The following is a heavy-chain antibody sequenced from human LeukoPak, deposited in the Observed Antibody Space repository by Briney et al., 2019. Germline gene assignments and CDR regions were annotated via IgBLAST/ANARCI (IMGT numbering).Heavy chain of an antibody. CDR1: GGSFSGYY. V-gene: IGHV4-34*01. CDR2: INHSGGT. Sequence: PSETLSLTCAVYGGSFSGYYWSWIRQPPGKGLEWIGEINHSGGTNYNPSLKSRVTISVDTSKNQFSLKLSSVTAADTAVYYCARLPPNIVVVPAAIGSPLFDYWGQGTLVTVSS. J-gene: IGHJ4*02. D-gene: IGHD2-2*02. CDR3: ARLPPNIVVVPAAIGSPLFDY.